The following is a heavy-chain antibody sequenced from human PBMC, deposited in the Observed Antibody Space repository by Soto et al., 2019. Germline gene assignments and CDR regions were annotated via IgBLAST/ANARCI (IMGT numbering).Heavy chain of an antibody. CDR2: IIPVFGTA. J-gene: IGHJ6*02. V-gene: IGHV1-69*12. CDR3: SRGDATKIVVTTYYAMDV. CDR1: GGTLSNYG. Sequence: QVQLVQSGAEVKKPGSSVRVSCKASGGTLSNYGISWVRQAPGQGLEWMGGIIPVFGTANNAQKFQGRVTITADESKSTVYMDVTSLRSEDTAVYYCSRGDATKIVVTTYYAMDVWGQGTTVSVSS. D-gene: IGHD4-17*01.